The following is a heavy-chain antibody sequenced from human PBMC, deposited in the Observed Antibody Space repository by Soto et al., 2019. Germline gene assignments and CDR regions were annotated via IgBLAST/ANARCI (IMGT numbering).Heavy chain of an antibody. CDR1: GGSFSGYY. CDR2: INHSGST. Sequence: SETLSLTCAVYGGSFSGYYWSWIRQPPGKGLEWIGEINHSGSTNYNPSLKSRVTISVDTSKNQFSLKLSSVTAADTAVYYCARDILRNVWGSYRSYYYYYYGMDVWGQGTMVTVSS. D-gene: IGHD3-16*02. V-gene: IGHV4-34*01. CDR3: ARDILRNVWGSYRSYYYYYYGMDV. J-gene: IGHJ6*02.